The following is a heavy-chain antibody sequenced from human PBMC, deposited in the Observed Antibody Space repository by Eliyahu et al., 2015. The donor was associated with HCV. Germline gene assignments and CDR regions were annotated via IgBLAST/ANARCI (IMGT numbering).Heavy chain of an antibody. CDR2: IIWNSGII. CDR3: VKGLGQWLAQANDH. J-gene: IGHJ4*02. V-gene: IGHV3-9*01. Sequence: EVQLVESGGGXXQPGRSLRLSCVASGFSFAXTAMHWVRQAPGKGLEWVSGIIWNSGIIDYADSVKGRFTISRDNAKNSLYLQMNSLRVEDTAFYYCVKGLGQWLAQANDHWGQGTLVTVSS. CDR1: GFSFAXTA. D-gene: IGHD6-19*01.